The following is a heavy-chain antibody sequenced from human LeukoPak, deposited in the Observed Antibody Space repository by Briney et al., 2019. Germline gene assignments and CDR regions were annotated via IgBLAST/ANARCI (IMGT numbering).Heavy chain of an antibody. J-gene: IGHJ6*02. Sequence: PGGSLRLSCAASGFTFSSYGMHWVRQAPGKGLEWVAVISCDGSNKYYADSVKGRFTISRDNSKNTLYLQMNSLRAEDTAVYYWAKDLADELRSYGMDLWGQGTTVTVSS. CDR1: GFTFSSYG. CDR3: AKDLADELRSYGMDL. D-gene: IGHD2-15*01. CDR2: ISCDGSNK. V-gene: IGHV3-30*18.